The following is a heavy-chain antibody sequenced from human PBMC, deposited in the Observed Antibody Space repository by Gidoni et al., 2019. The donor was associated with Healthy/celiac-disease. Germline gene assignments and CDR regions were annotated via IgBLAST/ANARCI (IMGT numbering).Heavy chain of an antibody. CDR3: ARYSSRLVS. V-gene: IGHV3-74*01. CDR1: GFTFSSYW. J-gene: IGHJ5*02. D-gene: IGHD3-9*01. Sequence: EVQLGESGGGLVQPGGSLRLSCPGSGFTFSSYWMNWVRQVPGKGLVWVSPNNSDRSSTSYADSVKGRFTISRDNAKNTLYLQKNSMRAEDTAVYYCARYSSRLVSWGQGTLVTVSS. CDR2: NNSDRSST.